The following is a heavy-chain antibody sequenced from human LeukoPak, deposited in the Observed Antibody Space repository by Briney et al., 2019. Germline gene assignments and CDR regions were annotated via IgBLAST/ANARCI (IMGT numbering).Heavy chain of an antibody. J-gene: IGHJ3*02. V-gene: IGHV4-30-4*08. CDR3: ARTGRGYYDFWSGYPRAAFDI. CDR2: IYYSGST. CDR1: GGSISSGDYD. Sequence: SETLSLTCTVSGGSISSGDYDWSWIRQPPGKGLEWIGYIYYSGSTYYNPSLKSRVTISVDTSKNQFSLKLSSVTAADTAVYYCARTGRGYYDFWSGYPRAAFDIWGQGTMVTVSS. D-gene: IGHD3-3*01.